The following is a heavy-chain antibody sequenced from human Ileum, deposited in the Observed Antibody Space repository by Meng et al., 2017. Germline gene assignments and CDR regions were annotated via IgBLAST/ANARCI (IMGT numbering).Heavy chain of an antibody. CDR2: FSGNGAAK. Sequence: QLLESGGGLVQPGGSLRLSCTGSGFTFADYAINWVRQAPGKGLEWVSAFSGNGAAKLYADSAKGRFTISRDNSKNSIYMEMYTLRVEDTAIYYCARWTYHYDFWGQGTLVTVSS. J-gene: IGHJ4*02. CDR3: ARWTYHYDF. D-gene: IGHD2-2*02. CDR1: GFTFADYA. V-gene: IGHV3-23*01.